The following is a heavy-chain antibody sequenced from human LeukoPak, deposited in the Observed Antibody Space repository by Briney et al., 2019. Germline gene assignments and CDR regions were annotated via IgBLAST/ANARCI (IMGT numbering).Heavy chain of an antibody. V-gene: IGHV1-24*01. J-gene: IGHJ4*02. CDR1: GYTLTELS. CDR3: ATGWAVAGLGYFDY. CDR2: FDPEDGET. Sequence: ASVKVSSKVSGYTLTELSMHWVRQAPGKGLEWMGGFDPEDGETIYAQKFQGRVTMTEDTSTDTAYMELSSLRSEDTAVYYCATGWAVAGLGYFDYWGQGTLVTVSS. D-gene: IGHD6-19*01.